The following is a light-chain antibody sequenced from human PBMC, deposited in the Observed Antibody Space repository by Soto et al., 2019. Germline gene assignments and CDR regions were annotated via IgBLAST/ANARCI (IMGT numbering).Light chain of an antibody. CDR2: GAS. Sequence: EIVMTQSPATLSVSPGERATLSCRASQSVSSNLGWYQQKPGQAPRLLIYGASTRAAGIPARFSGGGSGTEFTLTISSLQSEDFAVYYCQQYNNWPRTFGHGTKVEIK. CDR3: QQYNNWPRT. J-gene: IGKJ1*01. V-gene: IGKV3-15*01. CDR1: QSVSSN.